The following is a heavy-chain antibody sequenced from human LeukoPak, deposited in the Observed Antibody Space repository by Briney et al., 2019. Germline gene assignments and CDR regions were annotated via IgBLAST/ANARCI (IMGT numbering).Heavy chain of an antibody. V-gene: IGHV3-7*05. J-gene: IGHJ1*01. Sequence: TGGTLRLSCAAGSFTFRSHWMNWARQAPGQGLEWVATIKQDGSEKYYVDSLKGRFTISRDNAKNSLYLQMNNLRAEDTAVYYCATSRTLDHWGQGSLVIVSS. CDR1: SFTFRSHW. CDR2: IKQDGSEK. D-gene: IGHD3-9*01. CDR3: ATSRTLDH.